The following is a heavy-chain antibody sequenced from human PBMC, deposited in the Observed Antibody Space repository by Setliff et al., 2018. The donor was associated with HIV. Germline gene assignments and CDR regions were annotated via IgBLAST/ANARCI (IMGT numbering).Heavy chain of an antibody. D-gene: IGHD3-10*01. CDR3: ARRGVPQQIDLDS. CDR1: GFTFRNAW. CDR2: IKSKSDGGAV. Sequence: AGGSLRLSCAASGFTFRNAWMSWVRQAPGKGLEWVGRIKSKSDGGAVHYAAPVKGRFTISRDDSQDTLYLEMNSLTNEDTAMYYRARRGVPQQIDLDSWGHGTLVTVSS. V-gene: IGHV3-15*06. J-gene: IGHJ5*01.